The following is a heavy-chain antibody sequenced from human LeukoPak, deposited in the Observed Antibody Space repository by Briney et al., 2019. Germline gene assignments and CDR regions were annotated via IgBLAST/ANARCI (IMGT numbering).Heavy chain of an antibody. J-gene: IGHJ3*02. CDR3: AKNMISAGRGTFDI. Sequence: GGSLRLSCAASGFTFDDFAMHWVRQAPGKGLEWVSSISWNSGAIGYADSVKGRSTISRDNAKNSLYLQMNSLRAEDMALYYCAKNMISAGRGTFDIWGQGTMVTVSS. V-gene: IGHV3-9*03. CDR1: GFTFDDFA. D-gene: IGHD1-14*01. CDR2: ISWNSGAI.